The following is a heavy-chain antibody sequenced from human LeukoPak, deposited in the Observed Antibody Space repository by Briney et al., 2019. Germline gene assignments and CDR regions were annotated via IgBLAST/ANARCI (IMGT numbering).Heavy chain of an antibody. CDR3: ASSDSSGWSPEVRYYYYGMDV. CDR2: ISAYNGNT. J-gene: IGHJ6*02. D-gene: IGHD6-19*01. Sequence: ASVKVSCKASGCTFTSYGISWVRQAPGQGLEWMGWISAYNGNTNYAQKLQGRVTMTTDTSTSTAYMELRSLRSDDTAVYYCASSDSSGWSPEVRYYYYGMDVWGQGTTVTVSS. CDR1: GCTFTSYG. V-gene: IGHV1-18*01.